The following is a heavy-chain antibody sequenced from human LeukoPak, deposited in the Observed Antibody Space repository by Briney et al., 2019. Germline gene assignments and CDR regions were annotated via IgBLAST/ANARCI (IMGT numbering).Heavy chain of an antibody. D-gene: IGHD2-15*01. Sequence: SETLSLTCAVYGGSFSGYYWSWIRQPPGKGQEWIGEINHSGSTNYNPSLKSRVTISVDTSKNQFSLKLSSVTAADTAVYYCARGRQYCSGGSCYSWFDYWGQGTLVTVSS. J-gene: IGHJ5*01. CDR1: GGSFSGYY. V-gene: IGHV4-34*01. CDR3: ARGRQYCSGGSCYSWFDY. CDR2: INHSGST.